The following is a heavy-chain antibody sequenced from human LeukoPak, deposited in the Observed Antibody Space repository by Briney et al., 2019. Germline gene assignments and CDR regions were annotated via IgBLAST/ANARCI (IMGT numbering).Heavy chain of an antibody. V-gene: IGHV1-46*01. J-gene: IGHJ4*02. D-gene: IGHD3-22*01. CDR1: GYTFTSYY. Sequence: ASVKVSCKASGYTFTSYYMHWVRQAPGQGRGWMGIINPSGGGTSNAQKFHGRDTISRATSTSTVYMELSSLTSDDTAVYYCASASGYSAPPDYRGPGTLVTVSS. CDR3: ASASGYSAPPDY. CDR2: INPSGGGT.